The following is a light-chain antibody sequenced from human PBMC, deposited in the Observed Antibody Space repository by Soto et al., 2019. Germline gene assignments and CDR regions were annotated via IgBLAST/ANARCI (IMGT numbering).Light chain of an antibody. CDR1: SSNIGSNY. J-gene: IGLJ2*01. Sequence: QSVLTQPPSASGTPGQRVTISCSGSSSNIGSNYVYWYQQLPGTAPKLLIYSNNQRPSGVPDRFSGSKSGTSASLAISGLRSEDEADYYCAAWDDSLSGPVFGGGTKVIVL. CDR2: SNN. CDR3: AAWDDSLSGPV. V-gene: IGLV1-47*02.